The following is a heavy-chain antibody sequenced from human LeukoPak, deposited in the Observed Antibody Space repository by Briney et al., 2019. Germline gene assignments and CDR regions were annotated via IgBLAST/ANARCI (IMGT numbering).Heavy chain of an antibody. CDR3: ARDGTPNYSSGWVYMDV. CDR1: GFTFSSYE. J-gene: IGHJ6*03. Sequence: GGSLRLSCAASGFTFSSYEMNWVRQAPGKGLEWLSYIGSSDSTTLYADSVKGRFTISRDNAKNSLYLQMNSLRDEDTAVYYCARDGTPNYSSGWVYMDVWGEGTTVTISS. V-gene: IGHV3-48*03. CDR2: IGSSDSTT. D-gene: IGHD6-25*01.